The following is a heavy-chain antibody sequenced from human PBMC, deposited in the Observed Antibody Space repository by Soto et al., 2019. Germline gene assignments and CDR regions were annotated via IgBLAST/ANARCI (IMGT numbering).Heavy chain of an antibody. Sequence: GGSLRLSCAASGFTFSSYTMNWVRQAPGKGLEWVSSISTSSTYIYYVDSVKGRFTISRDNAKNSLYLQMNSLRAEDTAVYYCARQVYVQAAENDSLGQGALVTVSA. CDR1: GFTFSSYT. CDR2: ISTSSTYI. V-gene: IGHV3-21*01. J-gene: IGHJ5*01. D-gene: IGHD1-20*01. CDR3: ARQVYVQAAENDS.